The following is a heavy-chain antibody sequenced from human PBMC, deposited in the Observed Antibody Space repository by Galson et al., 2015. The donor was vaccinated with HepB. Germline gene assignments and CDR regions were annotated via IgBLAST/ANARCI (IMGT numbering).Heavy chain of an antibody. D-gene: IGHD1-26*01. CDR3: VTGLGATLGY. CDR2: FDPEDGEI. CDR1: GHALTELS. V-gene: IGHV1-24*01. Sequence: SVKVSCKVSGHALTELSMHWMRQAPGKGLEWMGGFDPEDGEITYAQKFQGRVTMTEDTSTDTAYMELSTLRSEDTAVYYCVTGLGATLGYWGQGTLVTVSS. J-gene: IGHJ4*02.